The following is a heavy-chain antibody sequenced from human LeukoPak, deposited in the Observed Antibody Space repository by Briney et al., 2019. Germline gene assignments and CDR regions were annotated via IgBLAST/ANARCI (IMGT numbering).Heavy chain of an antibody. CDR1: GYTFTGYY. CDR2: INPNSGGT. J-gene: IGHJ4*02. V-gene: IGHV1-2*02. CDR3: ARGGNWNSASYPRPPDY. Sequence: ASVKVSCKASGYTFTGYYMHWVRQAPGQGLEWMGWINPNSGGTNYAQKFQGRVTMTRDTSISTACMELSRLRSDDTAVYYCARGGNWNSASYPRPPDYWGQGTLVTVSS. D-gene: IGHD1-7*01.